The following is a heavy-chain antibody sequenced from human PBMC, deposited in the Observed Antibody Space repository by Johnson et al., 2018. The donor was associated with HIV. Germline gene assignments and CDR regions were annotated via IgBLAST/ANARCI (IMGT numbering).Heavy chain of an antibody. V-gene: IGHV3-66*02. CDR1: GFTFSSYW. CDR3: ARIRVAVITEVGAFDI. D-gene: IGHD3-22*01. J-gene: IGHJ3*02. Sequence: VQLVESGGGLVQPGGSLRLSCAASGFTFSSYWMSWVRQAPGKGLEWVSAIGTAGDTYYPGSVKGRFTISRDNSKNTLFLQMNSLRPEDTAVYYCARIRVAVITEVGAFDIWGQGTMVTVSS. CDR2: IGTAGDT.